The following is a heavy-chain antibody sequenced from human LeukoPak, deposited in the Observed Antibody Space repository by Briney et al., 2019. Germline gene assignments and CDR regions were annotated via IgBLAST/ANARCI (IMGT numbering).Heavy chain of an antibody. V-gene: IGHV1-46*03. CDR2: INPSGGST. D-gene: IGHD3-10*01. CDR1: GYTFTSYY. Sequence: ASVKVSCKASGYTFTSYYMHWVRQAPGQGLEWMGVINPSGGSTSYAQKFQGGVTMTRDTSTSTVYMELSSLRSEDTAVYYCALWFGELSLKAAFDPWGQGTLVTVSS. J-gene: IGHJ5*02. CDR3: ALWFGELSLKAAFDP.